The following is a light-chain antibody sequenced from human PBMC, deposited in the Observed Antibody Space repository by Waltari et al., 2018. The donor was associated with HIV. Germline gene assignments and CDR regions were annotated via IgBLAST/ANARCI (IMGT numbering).Light chain of an antibody. Sequence: EIVMTQSPATLSVSPGERATLPCRASHSVSSNLAWYQQKPGQAPRLLIYGASIGATGIPARFSGSGSGTEFTVTISSLQSEDFAVYYCQQYNNWPPTFGGGTKVEIK. CDR2: GAS. CDR1: HSVSSN. J-gene: IGKJ4*01. CDR3: QQYNNWPPT. V-gene: IGKV3D-15*01.